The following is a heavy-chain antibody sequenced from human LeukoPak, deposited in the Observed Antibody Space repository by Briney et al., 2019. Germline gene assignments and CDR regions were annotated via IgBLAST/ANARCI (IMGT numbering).Heavy chain of an antibody. CDR3: AKDSSGWPFDY. D-gene: IGHD6-19*01. Sequence: AGSLRLSCAASGFTFSSYAMSWVRQAPGKGLEWVSAISGSGGSTYYAYSVKGRFTISRDNSKNTLYLQMNSLRAEGAAVYYCAKDSSGWPFDYWGPGTLVTVSS. CDR1: GFTFSSYA. V-gene: IGHV3-23*01. CDR2: ISGSGGST. J-gene: IGHJ4*02.